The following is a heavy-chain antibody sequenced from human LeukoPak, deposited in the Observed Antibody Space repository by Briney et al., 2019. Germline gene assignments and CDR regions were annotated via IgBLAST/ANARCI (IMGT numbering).Heavy chain of an antibody. V-gene: IGHV3-33*01. CDR2: IWYDGSNK. J-gene: IGHJ4*02. CDR3: ARDPREGSGSYYND. Sequence: GGSLRLSCAASGFTFSSHGMHWVRQAPGKGLEWVAVIWYDGSNKYYADSVKGRFTISRDNSKNTLYLQMNSLRAEDTAVYYCARDPREGSGSYYNDWGQGTLVTVSS. D-gene: IGHD3-10*01. CDR1: GFTFSSHG.